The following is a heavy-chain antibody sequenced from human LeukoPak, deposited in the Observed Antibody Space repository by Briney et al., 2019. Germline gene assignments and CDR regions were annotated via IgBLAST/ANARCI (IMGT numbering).Heavy chain of an antibody. V-gene: IGHV3-9*01. CDR2: ISWNSGSI. Sequence: PGGSLRLTCAASGFTFDDYAMHWVRQAPGKGLEWVSGISWNSGSIGYADSVKGRFTISRDNAKNSLYLQMNSLRAEDTALYYCAKGSYGSGSYMVHYGMDVWGQGTTVTVSS. CDR1: GFTFDDYA. D-gene: IGHD3-10*01. CDR3: AKGSYGSGSYMVHYGMDV. J-gene: IGHJ6*02.